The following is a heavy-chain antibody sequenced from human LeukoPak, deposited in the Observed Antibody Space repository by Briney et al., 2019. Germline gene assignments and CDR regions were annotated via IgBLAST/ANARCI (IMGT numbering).Heavy chain of an antibody. Sequence: ASVKVSCKASGGTFSSYAISWVRQAPGQGLEWMGGIIPIFGTANYAQKFQGRVTITADKSTRTAYMELSSLRSDDAAVYYCARDGGWLQTQNHYYYHGMDVWGQGTTVTVSS. CDR2: IIPIFGTA. CDR3: ARDGGWLQTQNHYYYHGMDV. D-gene: IGHD5-24*01. J-gene: IGHJ6*02. V-gene: IGHV1-69*06. CDR1: GGTFSSYA.